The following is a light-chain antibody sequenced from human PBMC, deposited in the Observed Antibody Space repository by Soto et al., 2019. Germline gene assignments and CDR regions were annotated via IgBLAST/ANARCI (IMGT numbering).Light chain of an antibody. Sequence: QSAPTQPPSASGSPGQSVTISCTGTSSDVGAYNYVSWYQQRPGKVPKLIIYEVSKRPSGVPDRFSGSKSGNTASLTVSGLQAEDEADYYCSSYAGSNNLGVFGTGTKVTVL. CDR2: EVS. CDR3: SSYAGSNNLGV. V-gene: IGLV2-8*01. J-gene: IGLJ1*01. CDR1: SSDVGAYNY.